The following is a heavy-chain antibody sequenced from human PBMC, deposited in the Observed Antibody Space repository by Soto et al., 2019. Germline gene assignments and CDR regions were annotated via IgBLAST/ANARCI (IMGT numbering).Heavy chain of an antibody. V-gene: IGHV3-30*18. J-gene: IGHJ4*02. CDR3: AKEAPRLVYFDY. D-gene: IGHD6-19*01. CDR2: ISYDGSNK. CDR1: GFTFSSYG. Sequence: PGGSLRLSCAASGFTFSSYGMHWVRRAPGKGLEWVAVISYDGSNKYYADSVKGRFTISRDNSKNTLYLQMNSLRAEDTAVYYCAKEAPRLVYFDYWGQGTLVTVS.